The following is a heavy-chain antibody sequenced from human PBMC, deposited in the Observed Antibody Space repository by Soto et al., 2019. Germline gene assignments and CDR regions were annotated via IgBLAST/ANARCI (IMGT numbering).Heavy chain of an antibody. CDR3: ARGWGVVEAPFDAFDI. Sequence: SETLSLTCAVSGYSISSGYYWGWIRQPPGKGLEWIGSIYHSGSTYYNPSLKSRVTISVDTSKNQFSLKLSSVTAADTAVYYCARGWGVVEAPFDAFDIRGQGTMVT. CDR2: IYHSGST. J-gene: IGHJ3*02. CDR1: GYSISSGYY. V-gene: IGHV4-38-2*01. D-gene: IGHD2-15*01.